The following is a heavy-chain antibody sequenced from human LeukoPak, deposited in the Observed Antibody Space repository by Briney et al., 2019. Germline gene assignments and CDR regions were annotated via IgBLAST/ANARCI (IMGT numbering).Heavy chain of an antibody. D-gene: IGHD3-16*01. V-gene: IGHV3-74*01. J-gene: IGHJ4*02. CDR2: INKDGSVT. CDR1: GFTFSSYW. CDR3: ARDLRGIYDY. Sequence: PGGSLRLSCTASGFTFSSYWVHWVRQTQEKGLVWVSRINKDGSVTDYADSVKGRFTISRDNAKSTLYLQMRSLRVEDTALYYCARDLRGIYDYWGQGTLVTVSS.